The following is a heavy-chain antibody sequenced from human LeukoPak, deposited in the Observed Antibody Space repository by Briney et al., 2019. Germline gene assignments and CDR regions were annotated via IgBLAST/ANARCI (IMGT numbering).Heavy chain of an antibody. Sequence: NPSETLSLTCAVYGGSFSGYYWSWIRQPPGKGLEWIGEINHSGSTNYNPSLKSRVTISVDTSKYQFSLKLSSVTAADTAVYYCARGSIAARRGTISYWGQGTLVTVSS. V-gene: IGHV4-34*01. CDR2: INHSGST. D-gene: IGHD6-6*01. J-gene: IGHJ4*02. CDR1: GGSFSGYY. CDR3: ARGSIAARRGTISY.